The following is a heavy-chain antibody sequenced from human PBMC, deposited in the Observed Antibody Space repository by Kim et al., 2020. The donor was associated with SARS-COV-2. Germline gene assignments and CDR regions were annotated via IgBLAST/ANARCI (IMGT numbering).Heavy chain of an antibody. Sequence: SETLSLTCTVSGGSISSSSYYWGWIRQPPGKGLEWIGSIYYSGSTYYNPSLKSRVTISVDTSKNQFSLKLSSVTAADTAVYYCARVYSYGNCCDWFDPWGQGTLVTVSS. CDR3: ARVYSYGNCCDWFDP. CDR2: IYYSGST. V-gene: IGHV4-39*01. D-gene: IGHD5-18*01. CDR1: GGSISSSSYY. J-gene: IGHJ5*02.